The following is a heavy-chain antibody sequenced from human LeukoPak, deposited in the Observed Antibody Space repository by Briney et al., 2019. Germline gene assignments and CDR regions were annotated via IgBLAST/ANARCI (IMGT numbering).Heavy chain of an antibody. CDR3: ARAYDSGSYVFDY. J-gene: IGHJ4*02. Sequence: ASVKVSCKASGGTFSSYAISWVRQAPGQGLEWMGGIIPIFGTANYAQKFQGRVTITTDESASTAYMELSSLRSEDTAVYYCARAYDSGSYVFDYWGQGTLVTVSS. CDR2: IIPIFGTA. CDR1: GGTFSSYA. V-gene: IGHV1-69*05. D-gene: IGHD1-26*01.